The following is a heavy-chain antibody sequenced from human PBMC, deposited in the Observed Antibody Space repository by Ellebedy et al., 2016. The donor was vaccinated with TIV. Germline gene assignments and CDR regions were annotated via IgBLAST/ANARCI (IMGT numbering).Heavy chain of an antibody. J-gene: IGHJ4*02. D-gene: IGHD1-26*01. CDR1: GGSFSGYY. V-gene: IGHV4-34*01. CDR3: ARGPYSGSYYEDY. CDR2: INHSGST. Sequence: GSLRLSCAVYGGSFSGYYWSWIRQPPGKGLEWIGEINHSGSTNYNPSLKSRVTISVDTSKNQFSLKLSSVTAADTAVYYCARGPYSGSYYEDYWGQGTLVTVSS.